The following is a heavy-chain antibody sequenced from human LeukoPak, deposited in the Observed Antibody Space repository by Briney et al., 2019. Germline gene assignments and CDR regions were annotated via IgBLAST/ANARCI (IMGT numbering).Heavy chain of an antibody. D-gene: IGHD6-19*01. Sequence: PGTSLRLSCAASGFTFSTYGMHWVRQAPGKGLEWVAVIRNDGTNKLYTDSVKGRFTISRDNSKNMVSLQMNSLTAEDTAVYFCTTEGVAGPTKFEYWGQGTLVTVSS. CDR1: GFTFSTYG. V-gene: IGHV3-33*01. J-gene: IGHJ4*02. CDR2: IRNDGTNK. CDR3: TTEGVAGPTKFEY.